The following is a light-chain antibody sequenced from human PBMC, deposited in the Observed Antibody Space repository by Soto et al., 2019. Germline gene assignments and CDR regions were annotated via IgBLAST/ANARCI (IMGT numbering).Light chain of an antibody. J-gene: IGLJ1*01. V-gene: IGLV1-40*01. CDR1: SSNIGAYYD. CDR3: QSYGSTLSARYV. CDR2: GNN. Sequence: QSVLTQPPSVSGAPGQRVTISCTGSSSNIGAYYDVHWYQQRPGTAPKLLIFGNNNRPSGVPDRFSGSKYGTSASLAITGLQAEDEGDYYCQSYGSTLSARYVFGTGTKV.